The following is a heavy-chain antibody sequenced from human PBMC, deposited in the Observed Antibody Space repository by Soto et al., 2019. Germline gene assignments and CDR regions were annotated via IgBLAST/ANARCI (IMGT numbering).Heavy chain of an antibody. CDR1: GYTVPSYA. D-gene: IGHD1-26*01. Sequence: ASVKVSCKASGYTVPSYAMHWVRQAPGQRLEWMGWINAGNGNTKYSQKFQGRVTITRDTSASTAYMELSSLRSEDTAVYYCAGEGGRLPWGMDVWGQGTTVTVSS. CDR2: INAGNGNT. J-gene: IGHJ6*02. V-gene: IGHV1-3*01. CDR3: AGEGGRLPWGMDV.